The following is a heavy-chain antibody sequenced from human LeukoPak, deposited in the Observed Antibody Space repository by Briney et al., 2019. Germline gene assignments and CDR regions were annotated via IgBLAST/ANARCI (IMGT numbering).Heavy chain of an antibody. V-gene: IGHV4-38-2*01. Sequence: SETLSLTCAVSGYLISSGYYRGRIRQPPGTGLEWIGRCYRSGSTYYNPPLKSRLTISVETHKNPVSLKLYPVTAADTAVYYCARGRYSGSYLYFDYWGQGTLVTVSS. CDR1: GYLISSGYY. CDR3: ARGRYSGSYLYFDY. D-gene: IGHD1-26*01. J-gene: IGHJ4*02. CDR2: CYRSGST.